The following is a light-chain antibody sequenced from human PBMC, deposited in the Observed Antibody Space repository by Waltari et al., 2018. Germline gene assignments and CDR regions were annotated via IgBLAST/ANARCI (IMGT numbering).Light chain of an antibody. CDR3: SSYTSTNTLV. V-gene: IGLV2-14*01. CDR1: SSDVGGYNF. Sequence: QSALTQPASVSGSPGQSITISCTGTSSDVGGYNFVSWYQQHPGKAPKFMIYEVSNRPSGVSIRFSGSKSGNPASLTISGLQAEDEADYYCSSYTSTNTLVFGGGTKLTVL. J-gene: IGLJ3*02. CDR2: EVS.